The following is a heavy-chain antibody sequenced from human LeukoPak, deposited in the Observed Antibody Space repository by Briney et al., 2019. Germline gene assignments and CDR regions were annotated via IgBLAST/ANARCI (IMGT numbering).Heavy chain of an antibody. D-gene: IGHD3-9*01. CDR2: IYYSGST. J-gene: IGHJ4*02. CDR3: ARHTMGLLRYFDWRYDY. Sequence: PSETLSLTCTVSGGSISSYYWSWIRQPPGKGLEWIGSIYYSGSTCYNPSLKSRVTISVDTSKNQFSLKLSSVTAADTAVYYCARHTMGLLRYFDWRYDYWGQGTLVTVSS. V-gene: IGHV4-59*05. CDR1: GGSISSYY.